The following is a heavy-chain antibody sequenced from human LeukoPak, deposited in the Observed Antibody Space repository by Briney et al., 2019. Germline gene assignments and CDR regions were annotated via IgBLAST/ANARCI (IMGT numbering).Heavy chain of an antibody. Sequence: PGGSLRLSCAASGFTFSSYEMNWVRQAPGKGLEWVSYISSSGSTIYYADSVEGRFTISRDNAKNSLYLQMNSLRAEDTAVYYCARNPLGTIFDYWGQGTLVTVSS. CDR1: GFTFSSYE. CDR2: ISSSGSTI. CDR3: ARNPLGTIFDY. V-gene: IGHV3-48*03. J-gene: IGHJ4*02. D-gene: IGHD2-8*01.